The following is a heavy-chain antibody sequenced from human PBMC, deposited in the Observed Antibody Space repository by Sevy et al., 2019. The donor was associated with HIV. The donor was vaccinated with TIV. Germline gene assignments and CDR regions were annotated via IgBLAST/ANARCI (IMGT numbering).Heavy chain of an antibody. J-gene: IGHJ4*02. Sequence: ASVKVSCKVTGYTLTGFSMHWVRQTPGKGLEWMGTFDPEDGETIYAQKFQGRVIMTEDTSADTAHMDLSSLTSEDTAVYYWATTKDYYDSSGYPFDYWGQGTLVTVSS. CDR3: ATTKDYYDSSGYPFDY. CDR1: GYTLTGFS. CDR2: FDPEDGET. V-gene: IGHV1-24*01. D-gene: IGHD3-22*01.